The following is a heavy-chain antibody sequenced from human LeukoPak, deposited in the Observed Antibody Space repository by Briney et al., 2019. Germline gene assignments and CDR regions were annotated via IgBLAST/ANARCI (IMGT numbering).Heavy chain of an antibody. CDR1: GGSFSAYY. Sequence: SETLSLTCAVYGGSFSAYYWSWIRQPPGKGLEWIGEINHSGSTNYKPSPKSRVTISVDTSKNQFSLKLSSVTAADTAVYYCARGRQGYSYGLRWYFDLWGRGTLVTVSS. D-gene: IGHD5-18*01. CDR3: ARGRQGYSYGLRWYFDL. CDR2: INHSGST. V-gene: IGHV4-34*01. J-gene: IGHJ2*01.